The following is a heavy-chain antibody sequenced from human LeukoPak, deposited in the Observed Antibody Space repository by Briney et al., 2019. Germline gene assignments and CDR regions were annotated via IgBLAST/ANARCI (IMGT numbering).Heavy chain of an antibody. J-gene: IGHJ4*02. Sequence: LGGSLRLSCAASGFTFSSYEMNWVRQAPGKGLEWVSYISSSGSTIYYADSVKGRFTISRDNAKNSLYLQMNSLRAEDTAVYYCARGERLLWFGELLCLDYWGQGTLVTVSS. D-gene: IGHD3-10*01. CDR3: ARGERLLWFGELLCLDY. V-gene: IGHV3-48*03. CDR2: ISSSGSTI. CDR1: GFTFSSYE.